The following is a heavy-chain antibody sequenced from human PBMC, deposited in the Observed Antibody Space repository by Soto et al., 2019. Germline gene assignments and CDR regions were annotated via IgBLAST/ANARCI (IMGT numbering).Heavy chain of an antibody. D-gene: IGHD6-19*01. CDR3: ARGKSSSGWSLDY. J-gene: IGHJ4*02. CDR1: GFTLSSCG. Sequence: GGSLRLSCAACGFTLSSCGMHWVRQAPGKGLEWVAVIWYDGSNKYYADSVKGRFTISRDNSKNTLYLQMNSLRAEDTAVYYCARGKSSSGWSLDYWGQGTLVTVSS. V-gene: IGHV3-33*01. CDR2: IWYDGSNK.